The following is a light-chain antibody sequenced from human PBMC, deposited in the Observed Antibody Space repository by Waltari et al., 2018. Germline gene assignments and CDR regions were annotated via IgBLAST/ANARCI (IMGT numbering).Light chain of an antibody. J-gene: IGKJ1*01. CDR3: MQGAHRPWT. CDR1: QNLVSSDGNTY. V-gene: IGKV2-30*01. Sequence: DVVMTQSTLSLPVTLGQPASISCTSSQNLVSSDGNTYFNWFQQRPGQSPRRLLYKVSNRDSGVPDRFSGSGSGTTFTLRISRVEAEDVGIYYCMQGAHRPWTFGQGTRVEIK. CDR2: KVS.